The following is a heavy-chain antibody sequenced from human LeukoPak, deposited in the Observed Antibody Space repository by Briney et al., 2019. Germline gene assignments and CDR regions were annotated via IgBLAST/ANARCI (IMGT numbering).Heavy chain of an antibody. Sequence: ASVKVSCKASGYTFTSYDINWVRQATGQGPEWMGWMNPNTGNTGYAQKFQGRVTMTRDTSINTSYMELSSLRAEDTAVYYCAKQRSSRIAAAGTGFDYWGQGTLVTVSS. CDR2: MNPNTGNT. V-gene: IGHV1-8*01. D-gene: IGHD6-13*01. J-gene: IGHJ4*02. CDR1: GYTFTSYD. CDR3: AKQRSSRIAAAGTGFDY.